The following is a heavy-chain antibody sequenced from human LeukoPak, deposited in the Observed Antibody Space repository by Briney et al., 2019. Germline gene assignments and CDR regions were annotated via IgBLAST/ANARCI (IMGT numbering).Heavy chain of an antibody. V-gene: IGHV3-64*01. J-gene: IGHJ6*01. D-gene: IGHD2-2*01. CDR1: GFTFSSYA. CDR2: ISSNGGST. Sequence: GGSLRLSCAASGFTFSSYAMHWVRQAPGKGLEYVSAISSNGGSTYYANSVKGRFTISRDNSKNTLYLQMGSLRAEDMAVYYCARVMDQLPPRYYGMDVCGQGTTVTVSS. CDR3: ARVMDQLPPRYYGMDV.